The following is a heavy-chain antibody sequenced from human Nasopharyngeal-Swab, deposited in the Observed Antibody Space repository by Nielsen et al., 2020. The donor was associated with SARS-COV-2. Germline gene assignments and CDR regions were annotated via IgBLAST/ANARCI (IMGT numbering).Heavy chain of an antibody. CDR3: ARKRGEQWLSQFDY. CDR2: RSAYNSNT. V-gene: IGHV1-18*01. J-gene: IGHJ4*02. CDR1: GYTFIHYG. Sequence: ASVKVSCKASGYTFIHYGITWVRQAPGQGLEWKGWRSAYNSNTNYAQKFQGRVTMTTDTSTNTAYMELRSLRSDDTAVYYCARKRGEQWLSQFDYWGQGTLVTVSS. D-gene: IGHD6-19*01.